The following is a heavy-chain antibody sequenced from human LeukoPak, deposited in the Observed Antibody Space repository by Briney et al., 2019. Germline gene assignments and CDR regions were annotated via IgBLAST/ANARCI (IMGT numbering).Heavy chain of an antibody. CDR1: GFTFINAW. J-gene: IGHJ4*02. CDR2: IKAKAHGGTI. Sequence: PGGSLRLSCAASGFTFINAWMAWVRQAPGKGLEWVGRIKAKAHGGTIEYAAPVKGRFTIPRDDSKNTLYLHMNSLKTEDTAVYYCTTDGVGVEGATYDNWGQGTLVSVSS. V-gene: IGHV3-15*01. CDR3: TTDGVGVEGATYDN. D-gene: IGHD1-26*01.